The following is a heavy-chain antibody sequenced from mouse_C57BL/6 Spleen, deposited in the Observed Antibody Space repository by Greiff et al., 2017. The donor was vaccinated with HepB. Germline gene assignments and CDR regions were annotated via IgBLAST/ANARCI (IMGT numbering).Heavy chain of an antibody. Sequence: VQLQESGPGLVQPSQSLSITCTVSGFSLTSYGVHWVRQPPGKGLEWLGVIWSGGSTDYNAAFISRLSISKDNSKSQVFFKMNSLQADDTAIYYCAKNYYGNYWYFDVWGTGTTVTVSS. CDR3: AKNYYGNYWYFDV. D-gene: IGHD2-1*01. J-gene: IGHJ1*03. CDR1: GFSLTSYG. V-gene: IGHV2-4*01. CDR2: IWSGGST.